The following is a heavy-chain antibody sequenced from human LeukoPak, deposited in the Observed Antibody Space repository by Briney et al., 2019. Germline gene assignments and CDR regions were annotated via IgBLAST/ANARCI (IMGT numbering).Heavy chain of an antibody. CDR3: ARVGAATDFYYYGMDV. D-gene: IGHD3-16*01. J-gene: IGHJ6*02. Sequence: GGSLRLSCAASGFTFSDYYMSWIRQAPGKGLEWVSYISSSGSTIYYADSVKGRFTISRDNAKNSLYLQMNSLRAEDTAVYYCARVGAATDFYYYGMDVWGQGTTVTVSS. V-gene: IGHV3-11*01. CDR1: GFTFSDYY. CDR2: ISSSGSTI.